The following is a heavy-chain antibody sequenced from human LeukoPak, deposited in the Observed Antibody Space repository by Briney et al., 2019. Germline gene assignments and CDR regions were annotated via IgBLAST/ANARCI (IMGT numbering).Heavy chain of an antibody. CDR3: AKEPMIVVVTPGRHFDY. D-gene: IGHD3-22*01. CDR2: IRPDASKE. J-gene: IGHJ4*02. Sequence: GGSLRLSCAASGFTLSSYGMHWVRQAPGKGLEWVAFIRPDASKEYHADSVKGRFIISRDNSKKILYLQMNSLRVEDTAMYYCAKEPMIVVVTPGRHFDYWGQGTLVTVSS. CDR1: GFTLSSYG. V-gene: IGHV3-30*02.